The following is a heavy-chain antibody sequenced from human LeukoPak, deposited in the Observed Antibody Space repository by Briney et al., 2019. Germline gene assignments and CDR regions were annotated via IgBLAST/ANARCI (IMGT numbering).Heavy chain of an antibody. D-gene: IGHD6-13*01. CDR2: ISGSGAIT. CDR1: GFTFSSYA. CDR3: ARPPFSSSWYYFDY. J-gene: IGHJ4*01. V-gene: IGHV3-23*01. Sequence: GGSLRLSCAASGFTFSSYAMSWVRQAPGKGLQWVSAISGSGAITYYADSVKGRFTISRGNSKSTLYLQMNSLRAEDTAVYYCARPPFSSSWYYFDYWGHGTLVTVSS.